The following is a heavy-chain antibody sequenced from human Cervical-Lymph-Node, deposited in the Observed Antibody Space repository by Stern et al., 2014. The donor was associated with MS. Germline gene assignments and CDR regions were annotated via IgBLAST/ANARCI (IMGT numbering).Heavy chain of an antibody. CDR2: VYISGRGA. Sequence: VQLVQSGPGLVKPSQTLSLICTVSGDSISSGSYYWSWVRQPAGKGLEWIGRVYISGRGATYTPSLKSRFTISVYTSKTQSSLEFNSVTAADTAVYYCARTVIVSRRRYYGMDVWGRGTTVTVSS. V-gene: IGHV4-61*02. CDR3: ARTVIVSRRRYYGMDV. D-gene: IGHD6-6*01. CDR1: GDSISSGSYY. J-gene: IGHJ6*02.